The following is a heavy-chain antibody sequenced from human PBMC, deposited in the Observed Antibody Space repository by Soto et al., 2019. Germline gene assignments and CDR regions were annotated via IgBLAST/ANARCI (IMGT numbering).Heavy chain of an antibody. CDR2: IYYSGST. CDR3: ARHGGDIVVVPAANIDY. V-gene: IGHV4-39*01. CDR1: GGSISSSSYY. J-gene: IGHJ4*02. Sequence: PSETLSLTCTVSGGSISSSSYYWGWIRQPPGKGLEWIGSIYYSGSTYYNPSLKSRVTISVDTSKNQFSLKLSSVTAADTAVYYCARHGGDIVVVPAANIDYWGQETLVTVSS. D-gene: IGHD2-2*01.